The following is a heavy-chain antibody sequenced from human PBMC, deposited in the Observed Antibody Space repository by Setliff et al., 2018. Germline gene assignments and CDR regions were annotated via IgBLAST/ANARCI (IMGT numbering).Heavy chain of an antibody. V-gene: IGHV3-48*01. J-gene: IGHJ4*02. CDR2: IRNDGATT. D-gene: IGHD7-27*01. CDR3: VRDLHWGFDY. CDR1: GFTFGDYT. Sequence: PGESLRLSCTTSGFTFGDYTMNWVRQAPGKGLEWLSNIRNDGATTSYADSVKGRFTISRDNVKNSLFLQMNSLRAEDTAVYYCVRDLHWGFDYWGLGTLVTVSS.